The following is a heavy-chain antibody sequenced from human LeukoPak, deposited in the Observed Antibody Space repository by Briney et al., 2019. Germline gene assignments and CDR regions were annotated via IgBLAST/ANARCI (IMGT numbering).Heavy chain of an antibody. CDR2: IYHSGST. Sequence: PSETLSLTCTVSGYSISSGYYWGWIRQPPGKGLEWIGSIYHSGSTYYNPSLKSRVTISVDTSKNQFSLKLSSVTAADTAVYYCARVGDFLWDFDYWGQGTLVTVSS. CDR1: GYSISSGYY. J-gene: IGHJ4*02. CDR3: ARVGDFLWDFDY. D-gene: IGHD2-21*02. V-gene: IGHV4-38-2*02.